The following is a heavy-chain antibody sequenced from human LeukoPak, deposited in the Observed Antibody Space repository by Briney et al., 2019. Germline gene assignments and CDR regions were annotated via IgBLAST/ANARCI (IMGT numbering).Heavy chain of an antibody. CDR3: ARDGVAVRPGGFEP. CDR2: IRQDGSEK. CDR1: GFTFSSYC. V-gene: IGHV3-30*02. D-gene: IGHD6-6*01. J-gene: IGHJ5*02. Sequence: GGSLRLSCAASGFTFSSYCMHWVRQAPGKGLEWVASIRQDGSEKYYADAVKGRFTLSRDNAENTLYLQMNSLRVEDAAVYYCARDGVAVRPGGFEPWGQGTLVTVSS.